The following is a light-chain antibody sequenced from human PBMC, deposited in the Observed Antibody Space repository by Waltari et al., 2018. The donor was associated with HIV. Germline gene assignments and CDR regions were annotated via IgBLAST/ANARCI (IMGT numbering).Light chain of an antibody. Sequence: HSALTQPASVSGSPGQSITISCTGTNRDIGGYDFVSWYQHHPGRAPKLMIYGVSDRPSGVSNRFSGSKSGNRASLTISGVQAEDEADYYCSSYAYNSVLVFGGGTKLTVL. CDR1: NRDIGGYDF. CDR2: GVS. J-gene: IGLJ3*02. V-gene: IGLV2-14*01. CDR3: SSYAYNSVLV.